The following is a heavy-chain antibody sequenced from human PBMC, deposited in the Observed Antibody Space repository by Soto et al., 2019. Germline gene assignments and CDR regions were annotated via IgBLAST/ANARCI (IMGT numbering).Heavy chain of an antibody. Sequence: QVQLVQSGAEVKKPGASVKVSCKASGYTFTTYGITWVRQAPGQGLEWMGWISAYSGNTNYAQKLQGRLTVTTDTYTTTAYMDLRSLRSDDTAVYYCARVVKAGDYGDYGRYYFDYWGHGTLVTVSS. D-gene: IGHD4-17*01. V-gene: IGHV1-18*04. CDR1: GYTFTTYG. CDR2: ISAYSGNT. J-gene: IGHJ4*01. CDR3: ARVVKAGDYGDYGRYYFDY.